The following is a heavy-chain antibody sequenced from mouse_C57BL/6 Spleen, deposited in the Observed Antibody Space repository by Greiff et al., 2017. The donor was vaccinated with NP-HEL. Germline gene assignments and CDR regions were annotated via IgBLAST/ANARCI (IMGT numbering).Heavy chain of an antibody. CDR1: GYTFTSYG. CDR3: ASYSSSYGYFEV. D-gene: IGHD1-1*01. V-gene: IGHV1-81*01. J-gene: IGHJ1*03. CDR2: INPRSGNT. Sequence: VQLLQSGAELARPGASVKLSCTASGYTFTSYGISWVKQTTGQGLEWIGAINPRSGNTYYNEKFKGKATLTADKSSSTAYMELRSLTSEDSAVYFCASYSSSYGYFEVWGTGTTVTVSS.